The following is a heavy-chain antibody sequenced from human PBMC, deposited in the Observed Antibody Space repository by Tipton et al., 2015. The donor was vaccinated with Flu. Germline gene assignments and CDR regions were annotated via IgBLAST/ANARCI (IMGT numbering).Heavy chain of an antibody. CDR2: IYHSGST. V-gene: IGHV4-38-2*02. D-gene: IGHD2-2*01. Sequence: LRPSCTVSGYSISSGYYWGWIRQPPGKGLEWIGSIYHSGSTYYNPSLKSRVTISVDTSKNQFSLKLSSVTAADTAVYYCARETPYCSSTSCYLRSSTGFDYWGQGTLVTVSS. J-gene: IGHJ4*02. CDR1: GYSISSGYY. CDR3: ARETPYCSSTSCYLRSSTGFDY.